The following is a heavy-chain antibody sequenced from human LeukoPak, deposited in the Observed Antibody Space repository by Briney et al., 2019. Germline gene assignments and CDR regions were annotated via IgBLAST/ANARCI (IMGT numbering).Heavy chain of an antibody. CDR1: GGSFSENY. J-gene: IGHJ6*03. CDR2: INHSGST. Sequence: SETLSLTCAVYGGSFSENYWTWIRQPPGKGQEWIGEINHSGSTNYNPSVKSRVTISVDTSKNQFSLKLSSVTAADTAVYYCARGKRSYSSSSKPEYFYYYYYMDVWGKGTTVTVSS. V-gene: IGHV4-34*01. CDR3: ARGKRSYSSSSKPEYFYYYYYMDV. D-gene: IGHD6-6*01.